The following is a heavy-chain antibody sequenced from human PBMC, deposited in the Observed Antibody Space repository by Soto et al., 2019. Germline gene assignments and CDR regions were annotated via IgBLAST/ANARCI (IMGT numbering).Heavy chain of an antibody. D-gene: IGHD6-13*01. Sequence: PSETLSLTCTVSGGSISSYYWSWIRQPPGKGLEWIGYIYYSGSTNYNPSLKSRVTISVDTSKNQFSLKLSSVTAADTAGYDCARRYSSAFESWGHGTMVTVAS. CDR3: ARRYSSAFES. CDR1: GGSISSYY. V-gene: IGHV4-59*08. J-gene: IGHJ3*02. CDR2: IYYSGST.